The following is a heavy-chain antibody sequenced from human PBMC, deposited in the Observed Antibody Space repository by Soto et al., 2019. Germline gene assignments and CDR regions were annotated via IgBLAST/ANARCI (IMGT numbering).Heavy chain of an antibody. CDR1: GYTFTSYA. CDR3: ARGGYGSGSYYSRSIDY. V-gene: IGHV1-3*01. D-gene: IGHD3-10*01. CDR2: INAGNGNT. Sequence: GASVKVSCKASGYTFTSYAMHWVRQAPGQRLEWMGWINAGNGNTKYSQKFQGRVTITRDTSASTAHMELSSLRSEDTAVYYCARGGYGSGSYYSRSIDYWGQGTLVTVSS. J-gene: IGHJ4*02.